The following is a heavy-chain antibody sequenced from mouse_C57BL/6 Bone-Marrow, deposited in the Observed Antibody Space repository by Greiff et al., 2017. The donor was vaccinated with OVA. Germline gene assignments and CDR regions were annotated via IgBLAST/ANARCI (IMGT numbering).Heavy chain of an antibody. D-gene: IGHD3-3*01. CDR1: GFSLTSYG. CDR3: ARGDVRFAY. Sequence: VQLKESGPGLVQPSQSLSITCTVSGFSLTSYGVHWVRQSPGKGLEWLGVIWSGGSTDYNADFISRLSISKDNSKSQVFFKMNSLQAEDTAIYYCARGDVRFAYWGQGTLVTVSA. V-gene: IGHV2-2*01. J-gene: IGHJ3*01. CDR2: IWSGGST.